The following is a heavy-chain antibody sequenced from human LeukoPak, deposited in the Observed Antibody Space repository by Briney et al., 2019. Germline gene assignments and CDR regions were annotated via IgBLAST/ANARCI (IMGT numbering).Heavy chain of an antibody. V-gene: IGHV4-30-4*08. CDR1: GCSVNSGDYY. D-gene: IGHD3-3*01. Sequence: SETLSLTCTVSGCSVNSGDYYWVWIRQPPGQGLVCIGYIYYSESTYYNPSHQSRVTISIDTSKNQFSLKLTSVTAADTAVYYCARRYYDFWSGCYYYYMYVWGKGTTVTVSS. CDR2: IYYSEST. J-gene: IGHJ6*03. CDR3: ARRYYDFWSGCYYYYMYV.